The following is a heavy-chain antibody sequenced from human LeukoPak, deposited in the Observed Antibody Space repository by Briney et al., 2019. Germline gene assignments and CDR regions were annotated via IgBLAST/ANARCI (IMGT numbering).Heavy chain of an antibody. Sequence: GGFLRLSCAASGFTFSSYGMHWVRQAPGKGLEWVAVIWYDGSNKYYADSVKGRFTISRDNSKNTLYLQMNSLRAEDTAVYYCARDGYNFDFDYWGQGTLVTVSS. CDR2: IWYDGSNK. CDR1: GFTFSSYG. J-gene: IGHJ4*02. V-gene: IGHV3-33*01. CDR3: ARDGYNFDFDY. D-gene: IGHD5-24*01.